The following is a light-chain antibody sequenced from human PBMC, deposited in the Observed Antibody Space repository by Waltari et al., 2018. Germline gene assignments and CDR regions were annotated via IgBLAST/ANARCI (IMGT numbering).Light chain of an antibody. CDR1: QSVLYSSNNKNY. J-gene: IGKJ2*01. CDR3: QQYNNWPPFT. Sequence: DIVMTQSPDSLAVSLGERATINCKSSQSVLYSSNNKNYLAWYQQKTGQPPKLLIYWASTRDSGVPDRFSGSGSGTDFTLTISSLQSEDFALYYCQQYNNWPPFTFGQGTKLEIK. V-gene: IGKV4-1*01. CDR2: WAS.